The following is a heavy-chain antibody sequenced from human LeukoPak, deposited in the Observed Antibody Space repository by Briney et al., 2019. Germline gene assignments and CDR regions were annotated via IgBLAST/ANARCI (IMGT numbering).Heavy chain of an antibody. D-gene: IGHD5-18*01. CDR2: IYYSGST. CDR1: GGSVSSGSYY. Sequence: PSETLSLTCTVSGGSVSSGSYYWSWIRQPPGKGLEWIGYIYYSGSTNYNPSLKSRVNISVDTSKNQFSLKLSSVPAADTAVYYCARGGAMVFLEVRYYYYGMDVWGKGTTVTVSS. V-gene: IGHV4-61*01. CDR3: ARGGAMVFLEVRYYYYGMDV. J-gene: IGHJ6*04.